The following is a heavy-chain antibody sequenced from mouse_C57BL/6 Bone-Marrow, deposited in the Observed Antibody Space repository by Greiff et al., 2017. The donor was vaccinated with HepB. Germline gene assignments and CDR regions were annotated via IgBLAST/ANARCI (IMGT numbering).Heavy chain of an antibody. Sequence: VQGVESGAELAKPGASVKLSCKASGYTFTSYWMHWVKQRPGQGLEWIGYINPSSGYTKYNQKFKDKATLTADKSSSTAYMQLNSLTYEDSAVYYCARWLLPMDYWGQGTSVTVSS. CDR1: GYTFTSYW. V-gene: IGHV1-7*01. CDR2: INPSSGYT. D-gene: IGHD2-3*01. J-gene: IGHJ4*01. CDR3: ARWLLPMDY.